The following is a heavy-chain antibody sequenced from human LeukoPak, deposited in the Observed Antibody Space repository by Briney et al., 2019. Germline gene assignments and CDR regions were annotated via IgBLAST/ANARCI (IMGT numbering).Heavy chain of an antibody. Sequence: GASVNVSCKASGYTFTGYYIHWVRQAPGQGLEWMGWINPDSGVTNYAQKFQGRVPMTRDTSISTAYMELSRLRSDDTAVYYCARGRDSGSPYDAFDIWGQGTMVTVSS. D-gene: IGHD1-26*01. CDR2: INPDSGVT. CDR3: ARGRDSGSPYDAFDI. V-gene: IGHV1-2*02. CDR1: GYTFTGYY. J-gene: IGHJ3*02.